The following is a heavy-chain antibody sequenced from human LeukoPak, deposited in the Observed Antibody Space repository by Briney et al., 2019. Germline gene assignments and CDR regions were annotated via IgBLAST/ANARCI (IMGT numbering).Heavy chain of an antibody. CDR1: GGSISSYY. CDR3: ARLLLWPGTYYFDY. J-gene: IGHJ4*02. CDR2: IYYSGST. V-gene: IGHV4-59*08. Sequence: KPSETLSLTCTVSGGSISSYYWSWIRQPPGKGLEWIGYIYYSGSTNYNPSLKSRVTISVDTSKNQFSLKLSSVTAADTAVYYCARLLLWPGTYYFDYWGQGTLVTVSS. D-gene: IGHD1-1*01.